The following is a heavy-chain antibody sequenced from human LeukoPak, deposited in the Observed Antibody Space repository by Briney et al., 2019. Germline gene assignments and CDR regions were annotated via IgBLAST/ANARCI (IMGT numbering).Heavy chain of an antibody. CDR2: ISISVSTI. V-gene: IGHV3-48*04. J-gene: IGHJ2*01. Sequence: GGSLRLSCAASGVTFSSYSMNWVRQAPGKGLEWVSYISISVSTIYYADSVKGRFTISTDNAKNSLYLQMNSLRAQDTAVYYCGGDGAVTPRYFDLWGRGTLVSVSS. D-gene: IGHD4-17*01. CDR1: GVTFSSYS. CDR3: GGDGAVTPRYFDL.